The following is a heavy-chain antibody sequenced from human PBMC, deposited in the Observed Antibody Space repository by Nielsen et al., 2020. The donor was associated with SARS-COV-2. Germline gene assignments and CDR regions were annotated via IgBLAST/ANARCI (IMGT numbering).Heavy chain of an antibody. CDR3: ARYYCSGGSCYPDY. Sequence: GGSLRLSCAASGFTFDDYVMSWVRQAPGKGLEWVSGINWNGGSTGYADSVKGRFTISRDNAKNSLYLQMNSLRAEDTALYHCARYYCSGGSCYPDYWGQGTLVTVSS. CDR2: INWNGGST. V-gene: IGHV3-20*01. D-gene: IGHD2-15*01. J-gene: IGHJ4*02. CDR1: GFTFDDYV.